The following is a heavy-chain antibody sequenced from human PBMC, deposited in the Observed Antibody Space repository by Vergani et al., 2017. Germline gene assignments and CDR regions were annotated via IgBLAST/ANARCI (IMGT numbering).Heavy chain of an antibody. CDR1: GGSISSSNW. J-gene: IGHJ6*02. Sequence: QVQLQESGPGLVKPSGTLSLTCAVSGGSISSSNWWSWVRQPPGKGLEWIGEIYHSGSTNYNPSLKSRVTISVDKSKNQFSLKLSSVTAADTAVYYCARDITYYDMLTGPNYYGMDVWGQGTTVTVSS. CDR2: IYHSGST. CDR3: ARDITYYDMLTGPNYYGMDV. V-gene: IGHV4-4*02. D-gene: IGHD3-9*01.